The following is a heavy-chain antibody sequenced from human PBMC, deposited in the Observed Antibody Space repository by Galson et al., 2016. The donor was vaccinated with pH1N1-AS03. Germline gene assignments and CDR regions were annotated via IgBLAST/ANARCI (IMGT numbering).Heavy chain of an antibody. D-gene: IGHD3-9*01. Sequence: ETLSLTCAVSGGSISSSDWWSWVRQPPGKGLEWIGEVYHTGSTNYNPSLKSRVAISEDTSKKQFSVKLTSVTAADTAVYYCVVDWGPSGFALWGQGTLVTVSS. CDR1: GGSISSSDW. CDR2: VYHTGST. V-gene: IGHV4-4*02. CDR3: VVDWGPSGFAL. J-gene: IGHJ5*02.